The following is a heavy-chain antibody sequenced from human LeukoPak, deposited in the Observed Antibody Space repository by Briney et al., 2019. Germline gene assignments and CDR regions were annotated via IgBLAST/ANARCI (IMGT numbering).Heavy chain of an antibody. CDR1: KFLFSHFG. CDR3: AKDAQRGFDYSNSLEK. Sequence: PGRSLTLSCAASKFLFSHFGMHWLRQAPGKGLEWVAVIWSDGSNRYYADSVKGRFTVSRDNSHNTVYLQMNDLRPEDTAVYYCAKDAQRGFDYSNSLEKWGQGTLVTVAS. V-gene: IGHV3-33*06. D-gene: IGHD4-11*01. CDR2: IWSDGSNR. J-gene: IGHJ4*02.